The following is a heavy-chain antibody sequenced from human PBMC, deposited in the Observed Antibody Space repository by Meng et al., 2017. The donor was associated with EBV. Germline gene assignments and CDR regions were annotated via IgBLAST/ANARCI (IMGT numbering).Heavy chain of an antibody. Sequence: QVRLVPSGAEVKKPGASVKVSCKASGYTFTGYYMHWVRQAPGQGLEWMGRINPNSGGTNYAQKFQGRVTMTRDTSISTAYMELSRLRSDDTAVYYCAKGADLAAAGTFWFDPWGQGTLVTVSS. CDR2: INPNSGGT. J-gene: IGHJ5*02. D-gene: IGHD6-13*01. CDR1: GYTFTGYY. CDR3: AKGADLAAAGTFWFDP. V-gene: IGHV1-2*06.